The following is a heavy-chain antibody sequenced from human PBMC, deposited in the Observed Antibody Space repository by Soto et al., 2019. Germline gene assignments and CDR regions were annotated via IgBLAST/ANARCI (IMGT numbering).Heavy chain of an antibody. Sequence: SVKVSCKASGGTFSSYAISGVRQAPGQGLEWMGGIIPIFGTANYAQKFQGRVTITADESTSTAYMELRSLRSEDTAVYYCARDYYDSSGPNPPDAFDSWGQGTMVTVSS. V-gene: IGHV1-69*13. CDR3: ARDYYDSSGPNPPDAFDS. D-gene: IGHD3-22*01. J-gene: IGHJ3*02. CDR2: IIPIFGTA. CDR1: GGTFSSYA.